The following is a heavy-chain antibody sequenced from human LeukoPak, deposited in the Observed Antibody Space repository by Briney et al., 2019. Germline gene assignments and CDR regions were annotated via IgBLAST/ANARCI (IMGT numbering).Heavy chain of an antibody. Sequence: ASAKVSCKASGGTFSSYAISWVRQAPGQGLEWMGGIIPIFGTANYAQKFQGRVTITADESTSTAYMELSSLRSEDTAVYYCASCSSTSCYRDAFDIWGQGTMVTVSS. CDR3: ASCSSTSCYRDAFDI. CDR1: GGTFSSYA. V-gene: IGHV1-69*13. CDR2: IIPIFGTA. D-gene: IGHD2-2*01. J-gene: IGHJ3*02.